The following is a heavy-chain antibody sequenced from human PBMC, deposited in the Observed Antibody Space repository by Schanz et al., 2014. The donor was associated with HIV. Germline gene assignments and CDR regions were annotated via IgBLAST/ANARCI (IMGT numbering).Heavy chain of an antibody. CDR3: AKDRAPGIEVAGTFDN. D-gene: IGHD6-19*01. Sequence: EVRLLESGGGLVQPGGSLRLSCAASEFTFRNAWMNWVRQAPGKGLEWISYISDSGSRRFYADSVQGRFTISRDNTKNSLYLEMNSLRAEDTAVYYCAKDRAPGIEVAGTFDNWGQGILVTVSS. V-gene: IGHV3-48*04. J-gene: IGHJ4*02. CDR2: ISDSGSRR. CDR1: EFTFRNAW.